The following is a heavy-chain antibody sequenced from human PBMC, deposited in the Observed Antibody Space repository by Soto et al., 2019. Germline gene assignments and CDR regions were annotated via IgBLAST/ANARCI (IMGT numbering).Heavy chain of an antibody. J-gene: IGHJ5*02. V-gene: IGHV4-30-2*01. D-gene: IGHD6-19*01. CDR2: SYHRGST. CDR1: GSPIASGGYS. Sequence: SDPRYLPFDLFGSPIASGGYSWTWIRQPPGKGLEWSGTSYHRGSTYYNPSLKSRVTISLDVSKNQFSLNLDSVTAADTAVYYCARVAGSGWYDAWGQGTLVTVS. CDR3: ARVAGSGWYDA.